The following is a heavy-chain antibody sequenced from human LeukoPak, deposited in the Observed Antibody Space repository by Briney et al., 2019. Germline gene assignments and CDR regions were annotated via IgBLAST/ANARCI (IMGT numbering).Heavy chain of an antibody. CDR3: ARSGSMVRGVPFDY. D-gene: IGHD3-10*01. Sequence: GGSLRLSCAASGFTFSSYWMSWVRQAPGKGLEWVANIKQDGSEKYYVDSVKGRFTISRDNAKNSLYLQMNSLRAEDTAVYYCARSGSMVRGVPFDYWGQGTLVTVSS. CDR2: IKQDGSEK. J-gene: IGHJ4*02. CDR1: GFTFSSYW. V-gene: IGHV3-7*01.